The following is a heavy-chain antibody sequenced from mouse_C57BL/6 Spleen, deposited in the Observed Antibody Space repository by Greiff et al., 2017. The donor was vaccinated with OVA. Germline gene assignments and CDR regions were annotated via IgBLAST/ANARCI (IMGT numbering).Heavy chain of an antibody. CDR3: AREGGCITTVSDY. J-gene: IGHJ2*01. CDR1: GYTFTSYW. Sequence: QVQLQQPGAELVKPGASVTLSCKASGYTFTSYWITWVKQRPGQGLEWIGDIYPGSGSTNYHETFTSKATLTVDTSSSTAYMQLSSLTSEDSAVYYCAREGGCITTVSDYWGQGTTLTVSS. D-gene: IGHD1-1*01. CDR2: IYPGSGST. V-gene: IGHV1-55*01.